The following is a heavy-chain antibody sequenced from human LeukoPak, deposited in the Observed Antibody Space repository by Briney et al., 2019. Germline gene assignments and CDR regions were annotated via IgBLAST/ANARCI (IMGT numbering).Heavy chain of an antibody. V-gene: IGHV4-39*01. D-gene: IGHD4-4*01. J-gene: IGHJ3*02. CDR2: IYYSGST. Sequence: SETLSLTCTVSGGSISSSSYHWGWIRQPPGQGLEWIGSIYYSGSTYYNPSLKSRVTISVDTSKNQFSLKLSSVTAADTAVYYCARWDYSNYVDAFDIWGQGTMVTVSS. CDR3: ARWDYSNYVDAFDI. CDR1: GGSISSSSYH.